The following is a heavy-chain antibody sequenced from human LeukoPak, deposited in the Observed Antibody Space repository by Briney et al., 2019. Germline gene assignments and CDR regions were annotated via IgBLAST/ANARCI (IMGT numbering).Heavy chain of an antibody. J-gene: IGHJ3*02. CDR3: ARLGWQWLVYAFDI. CDR1: GASISSYY. D-gene: IGHD6-19*01. CDR2: MYYGGST. V-gene: IGHV4-39*01. Sequence: PSETLSLTCNVSGASISSYYWVWIRQPPGKGLEWIGSMYYGGSTYYNPSLESRVTISIDTSKNQFSLKLSSVTAADTAVYYCARLGWQWLVYAFDIWGQGTMVTVSS.